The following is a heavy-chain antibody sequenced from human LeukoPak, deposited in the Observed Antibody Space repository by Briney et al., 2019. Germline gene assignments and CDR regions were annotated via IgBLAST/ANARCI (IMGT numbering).Heavy chain of an antibody. Sequence: SQTLSLTCTVSGGSISSGSYYWSWIRQPAGKGLEWIGRTYTSGSTNYNPSLKSRVTISVDTSKNQFSLKLSSVTAADTAVYYCARGFYGDYVGVYAFDIWGQGTMVTVSS. CDR2: TYTSGST. CDR1: GGSISSGSYY. J-gene: IGHJ3*02. CDR3: ARGFYGDYVGVYAFDI. D-gene: IGHD4-17*01. V-gene: IGHV4-61*02.